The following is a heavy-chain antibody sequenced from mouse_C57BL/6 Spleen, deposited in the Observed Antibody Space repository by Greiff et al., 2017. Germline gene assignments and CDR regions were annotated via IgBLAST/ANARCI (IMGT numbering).Heavy chain of an antibody. D-gene: IGHD2-1*01. CDR2: IWTGGGT. CDR3: ARNEGNGNPYWYFDV. J-gene: IGHJ1*03. CDR1: GFSLTSYA. Sequence: QVQLQQSGPGLVAPSQSLSITCTASGFSLTSYAISWVRQPPGKGLEWLGVIWTGGGTNYNSALKSRLDISKDNSKSQVFLKMNSLQTDDTARYYCARNEGNGNPYWYFDVWGTGTTVTVSS. V-gene: IGHV2-9-1*01.